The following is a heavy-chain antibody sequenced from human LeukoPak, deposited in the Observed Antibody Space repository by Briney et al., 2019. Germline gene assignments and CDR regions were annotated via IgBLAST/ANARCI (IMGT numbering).Heavy chain of an antibody. Sequence: GGSLRLSCAASGFTFSSYGMHWVRQAPGKGLEWVAVISYDGSNKYYADSVKGRFTISRDNSKNTLYLQMNSLRTEDTAVYYCARETYYYDSSGYYYNWFDPWGQGTLVTVSS. CDR3: ARETYYYDSSGYYYNWFDP. D-gene: IGHD3-22*01. CDR2: ISYDGSNK. V-gene: IGHV3-30*03. CDR1: GFTFSSYG. J-gene: IGHJ5*02.